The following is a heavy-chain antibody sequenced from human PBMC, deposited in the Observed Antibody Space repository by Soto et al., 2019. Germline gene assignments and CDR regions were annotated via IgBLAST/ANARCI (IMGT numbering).Heavy chain of an antibody. CDR3: ARDYGSSWYYYYYGMDV. D-gene: IGHD6-13*01. CDR2: ISSSSSYI. V-gene: IGHV3-21*01. J-gene: IGHJ6*02. Sequence: GGSLRLSCAASGFTFSSYSMNWVRQAPGKGLEWVSSISSSSSYIYYADSVKGRFTISRDKAKNSLYLQMNSLRAEDTAVYYCARDYGSSWYYYYYGMDVWGQGTTVTVSS. CDR1: GFTFSSYS.